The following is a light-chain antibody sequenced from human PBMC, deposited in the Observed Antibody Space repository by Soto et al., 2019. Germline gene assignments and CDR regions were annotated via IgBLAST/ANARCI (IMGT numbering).Light chain of an antibody. CDR3: QQYFRTHLT. CDR1: QSVLYNCNNKNY. CDR2: WAS. Sequence: DIVMTQSPDSLTVSLGERATINCKSSQSVLYNCNNKNYLAWYQQKPGQPPKLLIYWASTRESGVPDRFSGSGSGTDFTLTINSLQPEDVAVYSCQQYFRTHLTFGGGTMVEI. J-gene: IGKJ4*01. V-gene: IGKV4-1*01.